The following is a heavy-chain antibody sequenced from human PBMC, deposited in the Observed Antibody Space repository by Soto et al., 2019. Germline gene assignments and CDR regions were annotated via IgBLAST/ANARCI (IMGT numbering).Heavy chain of an antibody. Sequence: EVQLVESGGGLIQPGGSLRLSCAVSGFTVSNNYMSWVRQAPGKGLEGVSVIYSGGYTAYGDSVKGRFTISRDNSKNTIYPKNNSLSPHATDVFYGAPTRGGGGYWGQGTLVTVSS. CDR2: IYSGGYT. CDR1: GFTVSNNY. J-gene: IGHJ4*02. CDR3: APTRGGGGY. V-gene: IGHV3-53*01. D-gene: IGHD3-10*01.